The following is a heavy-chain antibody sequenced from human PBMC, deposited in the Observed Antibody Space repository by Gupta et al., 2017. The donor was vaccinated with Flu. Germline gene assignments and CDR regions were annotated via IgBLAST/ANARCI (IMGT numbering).Heavy chain of an antibody. CDR3: GRLVSCGGDCYFVDY. CDR1: GYTFSTSD. Sequence: SGAAVKKPGASVRVSCQASGYTFSTSDINWVRQASGQGLELVGWLNPNSGHTAYAQNFQGRVTLTRDTSISTAYMQLSSLRSDDTAVYYCGRLVSCGGDCYFVDYWGQGTLVTVSS. D-gene: IGHD2-21*02. V-gene: IGHV1-8*01. CDR2: LNPNSGHT. J-gene: IGHJ4*02.